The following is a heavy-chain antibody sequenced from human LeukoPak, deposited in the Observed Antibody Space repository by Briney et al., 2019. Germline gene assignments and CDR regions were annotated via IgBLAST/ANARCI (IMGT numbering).Heavy chain of an antibody. CDR1: GFTFSSYA. CDR2: ISYDGSNK. Sequence: QSGGPLRLSCAASGFTFSSYAMHWVPQAPGKGLEWVAVISYDGSNKYYADSVKGRFTISRDNSKNTLYLQMNSLRAEDTAVYYCARDPPSGWYGGKYCYYGMDVWGQGTTVTVSS. CDR3: ARDPPSGWYGGKYCYYGMDV. J-gene: IGHJ6*02. D-gene: IGHD6-19*01. V-gene: IGHV3-30-3*01.